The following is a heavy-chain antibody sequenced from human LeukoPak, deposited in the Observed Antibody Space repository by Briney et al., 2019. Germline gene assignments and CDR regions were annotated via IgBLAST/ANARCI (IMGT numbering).Heavy chain of an antibody. D-gene: IGHD3-10*01. J-gene: IGHJ6*02. Sequence: GGSLRLSCAASGFTFSSYAMSWVRQAPGKGLEWVSAISGSGGSTYYADSVKGRFTISRDNSKNTLYLRMNSLRAEDTAVYYCAKDLSGSPGYYYGMDVWGQGTTVTVSS. CDR3: AKDLSGSPGYYYGMDV. CDR2: ISGSGGST. CDR1: GFTFSSYA. V-gene: IGHV3-23*01.